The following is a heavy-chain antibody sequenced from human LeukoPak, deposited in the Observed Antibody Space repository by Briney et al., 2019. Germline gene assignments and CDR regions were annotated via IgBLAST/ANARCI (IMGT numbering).Heavy chain of an antibody. CDR1: GYTFTSYY. CDR3: VKLSSGSGSSFGFDS. V-gene: IGHV1-46*01. CDR2: INPSGGST. J-gene: IGHJ4*02. Sequence: ASVKVSCKASGYTFTSYYMHWVRQAAGQGLEGMGIINPSGGSTSYAQKFQGRVTMTRDTSTSTVYMELSSLRSEDTAVYYCVKLSSGSGSSFGFDSWGLGTLVTVSS. D-gene: IGHD6-13*01.